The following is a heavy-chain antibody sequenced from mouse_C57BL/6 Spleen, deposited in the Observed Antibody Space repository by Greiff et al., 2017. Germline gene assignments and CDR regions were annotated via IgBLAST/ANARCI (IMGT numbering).Heavy chain of an antibody. CDR1: GYTFTSSW. J-gene: IGHJ2*02. D-gene: IGHD1-1*01. CDR2: LNPSSGYT. CDR3: ARGLYYYGSSLDY. V-gene: IGHV1-7*01. Sequence: VQLQQSGAELAKPGASVKLSCKASGYTFTSSWMHWVKQRPGQGLEWIGYLNPSSGYTKYNQKFKDKATLTADNSSSTAYMQLSSLTYEDSTVYYCARGLYYYGSSLDYWGQGTSLTVSS.